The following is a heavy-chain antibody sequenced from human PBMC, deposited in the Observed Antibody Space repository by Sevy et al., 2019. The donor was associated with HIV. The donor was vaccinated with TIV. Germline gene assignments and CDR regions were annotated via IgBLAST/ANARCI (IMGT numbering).Heavy chain of an antibody. J-gene: IGHJ3*02. CDR2: ISYDGSNK. D-gene: IGHD3-22*01. CDR1: GFTFSSYA. CDR3: ARDGTSITMIVVVTTDHDAFDI. Sequence: GGSLRLSCAASGFTFSSYAMHWVRQAPGKGLEWVAVISYDGSNKYYADSVKGRFTISRDNSKNTLYLQMNSLRAEDTAVYYCARDGTSITMIVVVTTDHDAFDIWGQGTMVTVSS. V-gene: IGHV3-30-3*01.